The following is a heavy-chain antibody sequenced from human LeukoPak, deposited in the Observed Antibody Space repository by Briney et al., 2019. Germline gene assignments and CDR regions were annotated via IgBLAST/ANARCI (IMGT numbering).Heavy chain of an antibody. CDR3: ARGVGYCSGGSCGYYMDV. Sequence: ASVKVSCKASGYTFTSYDINWVRQATGQGLEWMGWMNPNSGNTGYAQKFQGRVTMTGNTSISTAYMELSSLRSEDTAVYYCARGVGYCSGGSCGYYMDVWGKGTTVTVSS. CDR2: MNPNSGNT. J-gene: IGHJ6*03. CDR1: GYTFTSYD. V-gene: IGHV1-8*01. D-gene: IGHD2-15*01.